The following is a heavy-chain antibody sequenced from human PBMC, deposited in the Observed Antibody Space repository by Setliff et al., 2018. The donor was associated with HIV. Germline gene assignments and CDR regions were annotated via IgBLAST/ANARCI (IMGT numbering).Heavy chain of an antibody. D-gene: IGHD2-15*01. CDR3: ARDFSWATDS. V-gene: IGHV3-30*02. CDR2: VRFDGNDK. CDR1: GIIFSNYG. J-gene: IGHJ4*02. Sequence: PGGSLRLSCAASGIIFSNYGMHWVRQAPGKGLEWVAYVRFDGNDKYYRDSVKGRFTISRDNHKKTLSLQMNSLRGDDTAVYFCARDFSWATDSWGQGTLVTVSS.